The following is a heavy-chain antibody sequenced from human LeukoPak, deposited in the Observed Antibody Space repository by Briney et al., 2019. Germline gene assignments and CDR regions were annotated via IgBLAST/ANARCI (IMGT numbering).Heavy chain of an antibody. CDR1: GLTVTDNY. CDR2: IYPDGST. CDR3: ARTNPVYGDYDY. D-gene: IGHD4-17*01. V-gene: IGHV3-53*01. Sequence: GGSLRLSCAVSGLTVTDNYMSWVRQAPGKGLECVSVIYPDGSTYHADSVKGRFTISRDNSKNTLFLQMNTLRADDTAVYHCARTNPVYGDYDYWGQGTLVTVSS. J-gene: IGHJ4*02.